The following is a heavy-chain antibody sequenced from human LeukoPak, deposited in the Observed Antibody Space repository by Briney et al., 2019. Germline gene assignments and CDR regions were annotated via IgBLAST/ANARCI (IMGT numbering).Heavy chain of an antibody. CDR2: FDPEDGET. Sequence: ASVKFSCKVSGYTLTELSMHWVRQAPGKGLEWMGGFDPEDGETIYAQKFQGKVTMTEDTSTDTAYMELSSLRSEDTAVYYCATAPGPWTPFDYWGQGTLVTVSS. J-gene: IGHJ4*02. V-gene: IGHV1-24*01. CDR1: GYTLTELS. CDR3: ATAPGPWTPFDY. D-gene: IGHD1-14*01.